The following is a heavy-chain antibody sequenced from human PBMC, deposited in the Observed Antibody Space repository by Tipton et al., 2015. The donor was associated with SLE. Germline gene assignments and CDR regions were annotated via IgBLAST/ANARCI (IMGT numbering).Heavy chain of an antibody. CDR1: GFTFSSYA. Sequence: RSLRLSCAASGFTFSSYAMHWVRQAPGKGLEWVAVISYDGSNKYYADSVKGRFTISRDNAKNSLYLQMNSLRAEDTAVYYCARDLHSGWFDPWGQGTLVTVSS. CDR3: ARDLHSGWFDP. D-gene: IGHD1-26*01. CDR2: ISYDGSNK. J-gene: IGHJ5*02. V-gene: IGHV3-30-3*01.